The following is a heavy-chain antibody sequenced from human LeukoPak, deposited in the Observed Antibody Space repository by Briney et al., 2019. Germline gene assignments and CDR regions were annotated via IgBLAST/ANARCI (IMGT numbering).Heavy chain of an antibody. CDR2: INHSGST. J-gene: IGHJ6*03. CDR1: GVSFSGYY. CDR3: ARTMVRGYYYYYYMDV. Sequence: PSETLSLTCAVYGVSFSGYYWSWIRQPPGKGLEWIGEINHSGSTNYNPSLKSRVTISVDTSKNQFSLKLSSVTAADTAVYYCARTMVRGYYYYYYMDVWGKGTTVTISS. V-gene: IGHV4-34*01. D-gene: IGHD3-10*01.